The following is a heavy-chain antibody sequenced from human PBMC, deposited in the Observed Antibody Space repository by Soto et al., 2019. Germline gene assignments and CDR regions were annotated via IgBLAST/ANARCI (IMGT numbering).Heavy chain of an antibody. CDR3: ARDGPLGYCSGG. Sequence: QVQLVQSGAEVKKPGASVKVSCKASGYIFTSYGISWVRQAPGQGLEWMGWISVYNGNRNYAQKLQGRVTMTTDTSTNTAYMDLRNLRSDDTAVYYCARDGPLGYCSGGWGQGTPVTVSS. J-gene: IGHJ4*02. V-gene: IGHV1-18*01. CDR2: ISVYNGNR. D-gene: IGHD2-15*01. CDR1: GYIFTSYG.